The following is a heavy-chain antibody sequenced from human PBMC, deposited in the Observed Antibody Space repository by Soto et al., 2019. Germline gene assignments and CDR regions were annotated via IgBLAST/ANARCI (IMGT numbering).Heavy chain of an antibody. Sequence: GGSLRLSCGASGFTFGDYAMSWFRQAPGKGLEWVGFIRSKAYGGTTEYAASVKGRFTISRDDSKSIAYLQMNSLKTEDTAVYYCTRDYYDSSGYYGSYWGQGTLVTVSS. V-gene: IGHV3-49*03. D-gene: IGHD3-22*01. CDR3: TRDYYDSSGYYGSY. CDR2: IRSKAYGGTT. CDR1: GFTFGDYA. J-gene: IGHJ4*02.